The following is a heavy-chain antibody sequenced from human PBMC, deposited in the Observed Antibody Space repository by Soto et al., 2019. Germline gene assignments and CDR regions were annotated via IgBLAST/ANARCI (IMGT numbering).Heavy chain of an antibody. CDR3: ARHEAPSGWYFDY. CDR2: IYYSGST. J-gene: IGHJ4*02. V-gene: IGHV4-39*01. CDR1: GGSISSSSYY. D-gene: IGHD6-19*01. Sequence: QLQLQESGPGLVKPSETLSLTCTVSGGSISSSSYYWGWIRQPPGKGLEWIGSIYYSGSTYYNPSLKRPRTLSVHAPTNQCSLRLSSVTAADTAVYYCARHEAPSGWYFDYWGQGTLVTVSS.